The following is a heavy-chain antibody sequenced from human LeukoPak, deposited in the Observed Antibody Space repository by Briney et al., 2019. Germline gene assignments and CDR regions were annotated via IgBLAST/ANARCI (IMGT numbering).Heavy chain of an antibody. CDR3: AKRGYCRGGTCFSHDAFDI. CDR1: GFIFSSYG. D-gene: IGHD2-15*01. J-gene: IGHJ3*02. Sequence: GRSLRLSCAASGFIFSSYGMHWVRQAPGKGLEWVAVISYDGGNISYTDSVKGRFTISRDNSKNTLYMQMNSLRAEDTAVYYCAKRGYCRGGTCFSHDAFDIWGQGTMVTVSS. V-gene: IGHV3-30*18. CDR2: ISYDGGNI.